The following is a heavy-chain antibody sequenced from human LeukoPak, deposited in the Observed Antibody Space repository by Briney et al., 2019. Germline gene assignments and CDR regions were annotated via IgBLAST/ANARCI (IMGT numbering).Heavy chain of an antibody. J-gene: IGHJ4*02. CDR3: AREVSEGFDF. Sequence: GGSLRLSCTASGFTFSGYSMNWIRQAPGKGLEWVSSFGTRSTSVYHAGSVKGRFAISRDNAKNSLYLQTNSLRAEDTALYYCAREVSEGFDFWGQGTLVTVSS. V-gene: IGHV3-21*01. CDR1: GFTFSGYS. D-gene: IGHD3-22*01. CDR2: FGTRSTSV.